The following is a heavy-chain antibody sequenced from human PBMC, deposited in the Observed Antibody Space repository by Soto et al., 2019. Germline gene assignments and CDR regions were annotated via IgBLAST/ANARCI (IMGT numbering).Heavy chain of an antibody. V-gene: IGHV3-48*03. CDR1: GXTFSNYY. J-gene: IGHJ3*01. CDR3: ARGGYCDATTCYRLNAFDV. D-gene: IGHD2-2*01. Sequence: GSLRLSGAVSGXTFSNYYMNWVRQAPEKGLEWVSFISPDGSTIYADSLKGRFTISRDNAKNSLYLQMNSLRAEDTAVDYCARGGYCDATTCYRLNAFDVWGRGTVGTVSS. CDR2: ISPDGST.